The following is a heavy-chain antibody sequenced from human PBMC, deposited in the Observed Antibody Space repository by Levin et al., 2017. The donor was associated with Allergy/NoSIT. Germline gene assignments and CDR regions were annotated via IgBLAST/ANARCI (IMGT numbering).Heavy chain of an antibody. J-gene: IGHJ4*02. CDR1: GGSISSNSYY. V-gene: IGHV4-39*01. CDR3: ARLGYSYGPFEY. Sequence: SQTLSLTCTVSGGSISSNSYYWGWIRQPPGKGLERVGSIHSSGSTYYNLSLRSRVTISVDTSQNQFSLKLSSVTAADTAVYYCARLGYSYGPFEYWGQGILVTVSS. D-gene: IGHD5-18*01. CDR2: IHSSGST.